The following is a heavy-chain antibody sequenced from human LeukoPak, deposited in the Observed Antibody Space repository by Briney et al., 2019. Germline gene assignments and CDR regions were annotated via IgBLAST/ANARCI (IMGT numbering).Heavy chain of an antibody. CDR1: GGSFSGYY. CDR2: IYYSGST. Sequence: SETLSLTCAVYGGSFSGYYWSWIRQPPGKGLEWIGYIYYSGSTNYNPSLKSRVTISVDTSKNQFSLKLSSVTAADTAVYYCARVSSYYYYMDVWGKGTTVTISS. J-gene: IGHJ6*03. CDR3: ARVSSYYYYMDV. V-gene: IGHV4-59*08.